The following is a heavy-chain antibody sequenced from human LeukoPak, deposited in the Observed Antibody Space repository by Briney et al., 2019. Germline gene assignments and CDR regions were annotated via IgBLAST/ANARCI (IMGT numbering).Heavy chain of an antibody. CDR3: AKDLDNMVATGGGDY. Sequence: GGSLRLSCAASGFTITTNYMNWVRQAPGKGLEWVSVIYGDDETNYADSVKGRFTISRDNSKNTLYLQMNSLRAEDTAVYYCAKDLDNMVATGGGDYWGQGTLVTVSS. CDR1: GFTITTNY. D-gene: IGHD5-12*01. V-gene: IGHV3-53*01. CDR2: IYGDDET. J-gene: IGHJ4*02.